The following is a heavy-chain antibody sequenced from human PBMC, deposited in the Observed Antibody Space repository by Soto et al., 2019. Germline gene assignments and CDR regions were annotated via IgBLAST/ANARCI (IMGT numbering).Heavy chain of an antibody. CDR2: INPAGGTT. J-gene: IGHJ4*02. CDR3: ALKVVTYYDN. D-gene: IGHD2-21*02. Sequence: QVQLVQSGAEVKKPGASVRIYCRASGYSFTSTYVHWVRQAPGQGPEWMGIINPAGGTTYYAQKLQGRLTITSDTSTDTVFMDLNDLTSEDTAVYFCALKVVTYYDNWGQGTLLPVSS. CDR1: GYSFTSTY. V-gene: IGHV1-46*01.